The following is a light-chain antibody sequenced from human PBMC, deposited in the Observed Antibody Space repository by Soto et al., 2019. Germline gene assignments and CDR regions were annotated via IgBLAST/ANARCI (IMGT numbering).Light chain of an antibody. V-gene: IGLV2-14*01. Sequence: QSALTQPASVSGSPGQSITISCTGSSSDVGGYKYVSWYQQHPDKAPKLMIFDVNHRPSGVSNRFSGSKSGNTASLTISGLQAEDEADYYCSSYTSSSALVYVFGTGTKLTVL. CDR2: DVN. CDR1: SSDVGGYKY. CDR3: SSYTSSSALVYV. J-gene: IGLJ1*01.